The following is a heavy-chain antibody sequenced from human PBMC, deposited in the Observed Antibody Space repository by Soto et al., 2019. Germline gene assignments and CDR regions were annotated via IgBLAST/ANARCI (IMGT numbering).Heavy chain of an antibody. CDR1: GFTFSSYG. J-gene: IGHJ4*02. V-gene: IGHV3-30*18. D-gene: IGHD1-1*01. Sequence: GGSLRLSCAASGFTFSSYGMHWVRQAPGKGLELVAVISYDGSNKYYADSVKGRFTISRDNSKNTLYLQMNSLRAEDTAVYYCAKDRSETGTTILLDYWGQGTLVTVSS. CDR2: ISYDGSNK. CDR3: AKDRSETGTTILLDY.